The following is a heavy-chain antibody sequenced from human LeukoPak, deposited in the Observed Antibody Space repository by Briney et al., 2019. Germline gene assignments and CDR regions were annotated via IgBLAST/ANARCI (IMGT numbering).Heavy chain of an antibody. Sequence: SETLSLTCTVSVGSISSYYWSWIRQPPGKGVEWVGHIYYSGSTNYNPSLKSRVTISVDTSKNQFSLKLSSVTAADTAVYYCARDSSYSSSWGDWYFDLWGRGTLVTVSS. D-gene: IGHD6-13*01. J-gene: IGHJ2*01. CDR3: ARDSSYSSSWGDWYFDL. CDR1: VGSISSYY. CDR2: IYYSGST. V-gene: IGHV4-59*01.